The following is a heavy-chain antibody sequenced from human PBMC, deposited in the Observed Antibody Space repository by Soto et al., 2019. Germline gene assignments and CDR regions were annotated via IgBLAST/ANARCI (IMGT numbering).Heavy chain of an antibody. J-gene: IGHJ4*02. CDR1: GGTFTTYD. CDR3: ARDRSSSWYNGTFYFDS. Sequence: QVQLVQSGAEVRKPGSSVEVSCKASGGTFTTYDISWERQAPGQGLEWMGGIIPLFDATKYAQKFQGRVTITADKSTGTAYMELSSLRSEDTAMYYCARDRSSSWYNGTFYFDSWGQGTLVTVSS. V-gene: IGHV1-69*06. CDR2: IIPLFDAT. D-gene: IGHD6-19*01.